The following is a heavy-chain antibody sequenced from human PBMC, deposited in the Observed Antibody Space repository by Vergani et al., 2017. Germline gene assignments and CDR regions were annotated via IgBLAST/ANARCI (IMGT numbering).Heavy chain of an antibody. CDR2: ICHTEDT. V-gene: IGHV4-4*02. D-gene: IGHD2-21*01. CDR3: ARGALWWLRQIDS. J-gene: IGHJ4*02. Sequence: QLQLQESGPGLVKPSETLSLTCTVSGDSISSNNCWTWVRQPPGKGLEWIGEICHTEDTKYSPSLKSRVTVSVDESRNLFSLRLNSVTAADTAVYYCARGALWWLRQIDSWGQGTLVTVSS. CDR1: GDSISSNNC.